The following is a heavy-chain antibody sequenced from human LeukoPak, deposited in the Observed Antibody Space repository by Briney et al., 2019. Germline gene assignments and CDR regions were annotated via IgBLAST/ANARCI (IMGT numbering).Heavy chain of an antibody. CDR1: GFTFSSYS. CDR3: ARGGSTVVTRGDY. V-gene: IGHV3-21*01. J-gene: IGHJ4*02. CDR2: ISSSSSYI. Sequence: GGSLRLSCAASGFTFSSYSMNWVRQAPGKGLEWVSSISSSSSYIYYADSVKGRFTISRDNAKNSLYLQMNSLRAEDTAVYYCARGGSTVVTRGDYWGQGTLVTVSS. D-gene: IGHD4-23*01.